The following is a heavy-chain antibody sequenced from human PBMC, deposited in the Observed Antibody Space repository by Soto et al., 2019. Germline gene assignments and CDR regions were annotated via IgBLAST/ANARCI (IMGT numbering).Heavy chain of an antibody. V-gene: IGHV3-23*03. J-gene: IGHJ4*02. CDR1: GFTFNNFA. D-gene: IGHD1-1*01. CDR3: ARCPPTVGSINLVFDY. CDR2: INSGGEST. Sequence: EVQLLESGGGLVQPGGSLKLSCAASGFTFNNFAMNWVRQAPGKGLEWVSLINSGGESTYYGVSVRGRFTISRDNSKNTRYLQMHSLGAEDTAVYFCARCPPTVGSINLVFDYWGQGALVTVSS.